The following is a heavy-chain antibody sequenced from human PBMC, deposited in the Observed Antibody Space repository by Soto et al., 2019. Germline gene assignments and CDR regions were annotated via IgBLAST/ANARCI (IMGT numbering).Heavy chain of an antibody. D-gene: IGHD3-22*01. CDR2: VGTINTNT. Sequence: ASVKVSCKTSGYTFTAYGLAWLRQAPGQRPEWMGWVGTINTNTNYAQKFQDRVTMTSDRSTTTTYMELRDLRSDDTAVYYCARELSTDSRAYYSFAYWGQGTLVTVSS. J-gene: IGHJ4*02. V-gene: IGHV1-18*01. CDR3: ARELSTDSRAYYSFAY. CDR1: GYTFTAYG.